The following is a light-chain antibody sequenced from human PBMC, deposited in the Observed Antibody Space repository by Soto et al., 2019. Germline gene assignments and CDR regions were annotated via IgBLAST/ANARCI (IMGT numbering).Light chain of an antibody. CDR2: RNN. CDR3: TVWDDSLRGRL. V-gene: IGLV1-47*01. CDR1: SSNIESNF. J-gene: IGLJ2*01. Sequence: QSVLTQPPSASGTPGQRIPISFSGSSSNIESNFVYWYQQFPGTAPRLLIYRNNQRPSGVPDRFSGSKSGTSASLAISALRSEDEADYYCTVWDDSLRGRLFGGGTKLTVL.